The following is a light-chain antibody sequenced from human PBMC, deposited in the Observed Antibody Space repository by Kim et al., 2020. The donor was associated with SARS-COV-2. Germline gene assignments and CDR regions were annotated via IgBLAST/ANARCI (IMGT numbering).Light chain of an antibody. V-gene: IGKV1-5*03. CDR2: EAS. J-gene: IGKJ2*01. CDR3: QQYSTYPYT. CDR1: QSISRW. Sequence: DIQMTQSPSTLPASVGDSVTITCRASQSISRWLAWFQQKAGKASTLVIYEASRLQSGAPTTFSGSGSGTEFTLTIRSLQPGDFATYYCQQYSTYPYTFGQGTKLEI.